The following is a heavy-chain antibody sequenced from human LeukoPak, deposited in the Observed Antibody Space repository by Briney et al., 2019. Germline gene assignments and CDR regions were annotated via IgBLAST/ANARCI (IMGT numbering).Heavy chain of an antibody. CDR1: GFTFSSYW. Sequence: GGSLRLSCAASGFTFSSYWMSWVRRAPGKGLEWVANIKQDGSEKYYVDSAKGRFTISRDNAKNSLYLQMNSLRAEDTAVYYRARVGSGWYRYFDYWGQGTLVTVSS. V-gene: IGHV3-7*01. CDR2: IKQDGSEK. CDR3: ARVGSGWYRYFDY. J-gene: IGHJ4*02. D-gene: IGHD6-19*01.